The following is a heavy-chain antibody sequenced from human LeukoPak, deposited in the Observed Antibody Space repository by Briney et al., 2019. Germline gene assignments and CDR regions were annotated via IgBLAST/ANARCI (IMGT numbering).Heavy chain of an antibody. V-gene: IGHV3-7*01. CDR1: GFTFSSYW. Sequence: GGSLRLSCAASGFTFSSYWMSWVRQAPGKGLEWVANIKQDGSEKYYVDSVKGRFTISRDHAKNSLYLQMNSLSAEDTAGYYCARAGPGTQRPAGTGFDYWGQGTLVTVSS. D-gene: IGHD6-19*01. CDR2: IKQDGSEK. CDR3: ARAGPGTQRPAGTGFDY. J-gene: IGHJ4*02.